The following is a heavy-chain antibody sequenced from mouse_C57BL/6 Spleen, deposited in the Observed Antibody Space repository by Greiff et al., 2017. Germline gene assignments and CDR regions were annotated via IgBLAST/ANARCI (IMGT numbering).Heavy chain of an antibody. Sequence: EVQVVESEGGLVQPGSSMKLSCTASGFTFSDYYMAWVRQVPEKGLEWVANINYDGSSTYYLDTLKSRFIISRDNAKNILYLQMSSLKSEDTATYYCAREDDYDDYFDYWGQGTTLTVSS. CDR3: AREDDYDDYFDY. V-gene: IGHV5-16*01. J-gene: IGHJ2*01. CDR2: INYDGSST. CDR1: GFTFSDYY. D-gene: IGHD2-4*01.